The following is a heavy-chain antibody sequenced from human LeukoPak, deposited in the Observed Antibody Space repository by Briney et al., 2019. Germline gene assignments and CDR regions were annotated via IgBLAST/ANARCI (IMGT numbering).Heavy chain of an antibody. V-gene: IGHV1-2*02. Sequence: ASVKVSCKTSGYTFTGYYIHWVRQAPGQGLEWMGWINPNSGGTNYAQKFQGRVTMTRDTSISTAYMELSRLRSDDTAVYYCARFLSYLHFAAVPAAIDYFDYWGQGTLVTVSS. CDR1: GYTFTGYY. CDR2: INPNSGGT. CDR3: ARFLSYLHFAAVPAAIDYFDY. J-gene: IGHJ4*02. D-gene: IGHD2-2*01.